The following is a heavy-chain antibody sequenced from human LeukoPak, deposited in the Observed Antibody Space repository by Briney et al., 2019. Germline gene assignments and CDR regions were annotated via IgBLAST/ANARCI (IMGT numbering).Heavy chain of an antibody. V-gene: IGHV3-48*03. Sequence: PGGSLRLSCAASGFTFSSYAMNWVRQAPGKGLEWVSYISDSDSTKYYAGSVKGRFTISRDNVKNSLYLQMNSLRAEDTAVYYCTRERMNAFDIWGQGTMVTVSS. J-gene: IGHJ3*02. CDR3: TRERMNAFDI. CDR2: ISDSDSTK. D-gene: IGHD2-8*01. CDR1: GFTFSSYA.